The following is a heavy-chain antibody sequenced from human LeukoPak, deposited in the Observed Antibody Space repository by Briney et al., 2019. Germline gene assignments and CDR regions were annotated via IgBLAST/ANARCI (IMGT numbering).Heavy chain of an antibody. V-gene: IGHV3-21*01. J-gene: IGHJ4*02. CDR2: ISSSSSYI. CDR3: AAAFGDGAFDY. Sequence: AGGSLRLSCAASGFTFSTYSMNWVRQAPGKGLEWVSYISSSSSYIYYADSVKGRFTISRDNAKNSLYLQMNSLRAEDTAVYYCAAAFGDGAFDYWGQGTLVTVSS. CDR1: GFTFSTYS. D-gene: IGHD3-10*01.